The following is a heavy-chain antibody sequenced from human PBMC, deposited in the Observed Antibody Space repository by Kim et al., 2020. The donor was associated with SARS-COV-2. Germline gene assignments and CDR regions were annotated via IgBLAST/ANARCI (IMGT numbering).Heavy chain of an antibody. D-gene: IGHD3-22*01. Sequence: TIYYADSVKGRFTISRDNAKNSLYLQMNSLRAEDAAVYYCARRGSSGLDYWGQGTLVTVSS. CDR2: TI. CDR3: ARRGSSGLDY. V-gene: IGHV3-11*04. J-gene: IGHJ4*02.